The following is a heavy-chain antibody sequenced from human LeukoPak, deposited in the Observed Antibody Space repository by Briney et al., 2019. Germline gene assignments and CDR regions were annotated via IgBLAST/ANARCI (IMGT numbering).Heavy chain of an antibody. J-gene: IGHJ4*02. CDR1: GFTFNRNA. CDR3: VRRGDASSGWGDHDF. CDR2: IVASGDKT. D-gene: IGHD6-19*01. Sequence: GGSLKLSCKASGFTFNRNAISWVRQAPGKGLEWVSRIVASGDKTFYADSVKGRFTISRDNSKNMVHLQMNSLTGEDTALYYCVRRGDASSGWGDHDFWGQGALVTVSS. V-gene: IGHV3-23*01.